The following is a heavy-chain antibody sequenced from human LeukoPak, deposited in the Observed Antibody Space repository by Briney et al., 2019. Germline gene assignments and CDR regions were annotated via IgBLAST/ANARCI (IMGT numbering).Heavy chain of an antibody. D-gene: IGHD3-3*01. CDR1: GVSITRTNYY. V-gene: IGHV4-39*07. CDR2: INHSGST. Sequence: SETLSLTCAVSGVSITRTNYYWSWIRQPPGKGLEWIGEINHSGSTNYNPSLKSRVTISVDTSKNQFSLKLSSVTAADTAVYYCARARQDYDFWSGYYRGAFDIWGQGTMVTVSS. CDR3: ARARQDYDFWSGYYRGAFDI. J-gene: IGHJ3*02.